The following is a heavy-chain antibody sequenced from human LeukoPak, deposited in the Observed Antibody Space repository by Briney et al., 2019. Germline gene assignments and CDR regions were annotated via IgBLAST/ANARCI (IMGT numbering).Heavy chain of an antibody. CDR1: GFTLSSYT. CDR2: HSHSGSA. J-gene: IGHJ4*02. D-gene: IGHD1/OR15-1a*01. V-gene: IGHV4-59*10. Sequence: GSLRLSCAASGFTLSSYTMNWVRQPPGKGLEWIGTHSHSGSAYYNPSLRSRITMSLDTSENQLSLKLYSVTAADTAIYYCARYQTGTMFAVWGQGTLVTISS. CDR3: ARYQTGTMFAV.